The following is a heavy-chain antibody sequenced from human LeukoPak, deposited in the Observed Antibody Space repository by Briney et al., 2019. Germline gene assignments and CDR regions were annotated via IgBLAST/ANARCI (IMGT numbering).Heavy chain of an antibody. V-gene: IGHV3-30*18. CDR1: GFTFSSYA. Sequence: TGGSLRLSCAASGFTFSSYAMHWVRQAPGKGLEWVAVISYDGSNKYYADSVKGRFTISRDNSKNTLYLQMNSLRPEDTAVFYCAKAVHSSSSWQIDYWGQGTLVTVSS. CDR3: AKAVHSSSSWQIDY. J-gene: IGHJ4*02. D-gene: IGHD6-6*01. CDR2: ISYDGSNK.